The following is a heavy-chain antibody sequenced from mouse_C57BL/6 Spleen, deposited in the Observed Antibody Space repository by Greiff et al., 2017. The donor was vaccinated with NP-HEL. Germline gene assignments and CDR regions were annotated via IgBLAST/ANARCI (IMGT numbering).Heavy chain of an antibody. CDR1: GFNIKDYY. J-gene: IGHJ1*03. Sequence: VQLQQSGAELVRPGASVKLSCTASGFNIKDYYMHWVKQRPEQGLEWIGRIDPEDGDTEYAPKFQGKATMPADTSSNTAYLQLSSLTSEDTAVYYCTLYYYGSSYGYFDVWGTGTTVTVSS. V-gene: IGHV14-1*01. CDR3: TLYYYGSSYGYFDV. D-gene: IGHD1-1*01. CDR2: IDPEDGDT.